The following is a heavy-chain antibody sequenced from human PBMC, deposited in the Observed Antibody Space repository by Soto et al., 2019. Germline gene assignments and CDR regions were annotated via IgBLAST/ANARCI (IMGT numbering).Heavy chain of an antibody. D-gene: IGHD5-18*01. Sequence: QVQLVQSGAEVKKPESSVKVSCKAPGGTFSTYAISWVRQAPGQGLEWMGGIIPMFGTANYAQRFQDRVTITADESMNTVYMELSSLRSEATAVYFCASGIQLWLRRINNGYSGWGQGTLVTVSS. CDR3: ASGIQLWLRRINNGYSG. CDR2: IIPMFGTA. CDR1: GGTFSTYA. J-gene: IGHJ4*02. V-gene: IGHV1-69*12.